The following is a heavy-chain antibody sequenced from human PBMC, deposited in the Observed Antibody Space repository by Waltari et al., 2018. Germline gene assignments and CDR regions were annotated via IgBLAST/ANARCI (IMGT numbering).Heavy chain of an antibody. CDR3: ARGLLEDLTDFDS. J-gene: IGHJ4*02. CDR1: GGSFSGYY. V-gene: IGHV4-34*01. D-gene: IGHD1-26*01. CDR2: INHSGST. Sequence: QVQLQQWGAGLLKPSETLSLTCAVYGGSFSGYYWSWIRQPPGKGLEWIGEINHSGSTNYNPSLKSRVTISLDTSKNQFSLKLSSVTAADTAVYYCARGLLEDLTDFDSWGQGTLVTVSS.